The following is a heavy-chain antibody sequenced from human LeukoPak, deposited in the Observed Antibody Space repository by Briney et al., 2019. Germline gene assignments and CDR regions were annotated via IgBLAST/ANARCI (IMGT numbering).Heavy chain of an antibody. CDR2: ISYDGSNK. J-gene: IGHJ6*02. V-gene: IGHV3-30-3*01. CDR3: ARDALYYDFWSGYQSLYYGMDV. CDR1: GFTFSSYA. D-gene: IGHD3-3*01. Sequence: AGRSLRLSCAASGFTFSSYAMHWVRQAPGKGLEWVAVISYDGSNKYYADSVKGRFTISRDNSKNTLYLQMNSLRAEDTAVYYCARDALYYDFWSGYQSLYYGMDVWGQGTTVTVSS.